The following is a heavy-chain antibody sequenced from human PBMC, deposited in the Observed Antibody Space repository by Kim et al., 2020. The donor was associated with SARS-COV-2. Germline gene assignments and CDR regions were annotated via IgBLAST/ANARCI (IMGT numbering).Heavy chain of an antibody. D-gene: IGHD3-10*01. J-gene: IGHJ4*02. CDR3: AKPEGSGSYYRVFDY. Sequence: DAVKGRFTISRDNSQNTLYLQMNILRAEDTAVYYCAKPEGSGSYYRVFDYWGQGTLVTVSS. V-gene: IGHV3-23*01.